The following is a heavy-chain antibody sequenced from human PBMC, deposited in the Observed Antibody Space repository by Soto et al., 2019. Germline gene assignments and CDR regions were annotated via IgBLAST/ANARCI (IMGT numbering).Heavy chain of an antibody. CDR3: ARGFSRRYYGSGSYYNVLQNWFDP. D-gene: IGHD3-10*01. Sequence: LSLTCAVYGGSFSGYYWSWIRQPPGKGLEWIGEINHSGSTNYNPSLKSRVTISVDTSKNQFSLKLSSVTAADTAVYYCARGFSRRYYGSGSYYNVLQNWFDPWGQGTLVTVSS. CDR2: INHSGST. J-gene: IGHJ5*02. V-gene: IGHV4-34*01. CDR1: GGSFSGYY.